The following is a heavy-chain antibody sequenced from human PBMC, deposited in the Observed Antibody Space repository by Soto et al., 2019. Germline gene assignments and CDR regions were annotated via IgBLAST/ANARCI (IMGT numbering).Heavy chain of an antibody. CDR3: AREGRLAAAGRFDY. J-gene: IGHJ4*02. Sequence: SETLSLTCTVSGGPISSGDYYWSWIRQVPKKGLEWIGYIYYSGSTYYNPSLRSRVAMSVDTSKNQFSLKLSSATAADTAIYYCAREGRLAAAGRFDYWGQGTLVTVSS. CDR2: IYYSGST. V-gene: IGHV4-31*03. D-gene: IGHD6-13*01. CDR1: GGPISSGDYY.